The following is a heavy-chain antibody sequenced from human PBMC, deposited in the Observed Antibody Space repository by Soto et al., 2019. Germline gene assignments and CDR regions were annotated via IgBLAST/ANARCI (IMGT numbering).Heavy chain of an antibody. V-gene: IGHV3-23*01. D-gene: IGHD2-15*01. CDR2: ISDNGGTT. CDR3: AQTPRYCSGGSCYSGYFQH. CDR1: EFTFSNYA. Sequence: GGSLRLSCAASEFTFSNYAMSWVRQAPGKGLEWVSSISDNGGTTYYADSVKGRFTISRDNSKNTVYLQMNSLRAEDTAVYYCAQTPRYCSGGSCYSGYFQHWGQGTLGTVSS. J-gene: IGHJ1*01.